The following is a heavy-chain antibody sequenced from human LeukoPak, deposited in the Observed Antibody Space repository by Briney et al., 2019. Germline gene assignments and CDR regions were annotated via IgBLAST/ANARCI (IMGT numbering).Heavy chain of an antibody. J-gene: IGHJ4*02. CDR2: IYYSGST. CDR3: ARAGDGAYYDFWSGYSFDY. V-gene: IGHV4-30-4*01. D-gene: IGHD3-3*01. Sequence: KTSETLSLTCTVSGGSISSGDYYWSWIRQPPGKGLGWIGYIYYSGSTYYNPSLKSRVTISVDTSKNQFSLRLSSVTAADTAVYYCARAGDGAYYDFWSGYSFDYWGQGTLVTVSS. CDR1: GGSISSGDYY.